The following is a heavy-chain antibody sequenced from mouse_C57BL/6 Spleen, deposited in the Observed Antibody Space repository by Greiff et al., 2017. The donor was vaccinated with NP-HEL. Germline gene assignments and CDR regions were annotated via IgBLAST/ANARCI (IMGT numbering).Heavy chain of an antibody. CDR1: GYTFTSYW. V-gene: IGHV1-55*01. Sequence: QVQLQQPGAELVKPGASVKMSCKASGYTFTSYWITWVKQRPGQGLEWIGDIYPGSGSTNYNEKFKSKATLTVDTSSSTAHMELRSLTSEDSAVYYCARSPLSYWYFDVWGTGTTVTVSS. CDR2: IYPGSGST. J-gene: IGHJ1*03. D-gene: IGHD1-1*01. CDR3: ARSPLSYWYFDV.